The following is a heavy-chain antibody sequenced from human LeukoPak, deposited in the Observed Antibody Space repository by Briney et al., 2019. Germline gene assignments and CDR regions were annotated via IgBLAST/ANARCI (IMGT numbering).Heavy chain of an antibody. D-gene: IGHD1-26*01. CDR1: GFTFSNYW. V-gene: IGHV3-7*01. CDR3: VRDDYRYSGSPDY. Sequence: PRGSLRLSCATSGFTFSNYWMSGVRQAPRKGLEWVANIKQEGSEKYYVDSVKGRFTISRDNAKNSLYLQMHSVRAEDTAVYYCVRDDYRYSGSPDYWGQGTLVTVSS. CDR2: IKQEGSEK. J-gene: IGHJ4*02.